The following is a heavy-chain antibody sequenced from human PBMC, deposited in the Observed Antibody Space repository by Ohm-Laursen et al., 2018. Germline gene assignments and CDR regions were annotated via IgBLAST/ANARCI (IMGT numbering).Heavy chain of an antibody. Sequence: LSLTCAVYGGSFSGYYWSWIRQPPGKGLEWVSSISSSSSYIYYADSVKGRFTISRDNAKNSLYLQMNSLRAEGTAVYYCASGSSWLDYWGQGTLVTVSS. J-gene: IGHJ4*02. D-gene: IGHD6-13*01. CDR2: ISSSSSYI. CDR1: GGSFSGYY. CDR3: ASGSSWLDY. V-gene: IGHV3-11*06.